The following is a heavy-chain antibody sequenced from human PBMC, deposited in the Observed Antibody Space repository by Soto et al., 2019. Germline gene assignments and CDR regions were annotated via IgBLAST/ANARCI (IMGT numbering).Heavy chain of an antibody. J-gene: IGHJ5*02. CDR2: IYYSGST. D-gene: IGHD3-3*01. CDR3: ARSGITIFGVVIFSWFDP. V-gene: IGHV4-59*01. CDR1: GCSISSYI. Sequence: SETLSLTCTVSGCSISSYIRSWIRQPPGKVLELIGYIYYSGSTNYNHSLKSRVTISVDTSKNQFSLKLSSVTAADTAVYYCARSGITIFGVVIFSWFDPWGQGTLVTVS.